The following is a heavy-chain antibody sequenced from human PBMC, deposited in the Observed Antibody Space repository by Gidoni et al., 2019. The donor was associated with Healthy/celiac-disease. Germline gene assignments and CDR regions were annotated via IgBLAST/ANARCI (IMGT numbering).Heavy chain of an antibody. D-gene: IGHD6-19*01. CDR3: AKRIAVAGVDY. V-gene: IGHV3-23*01. CDR1: GFTFSSYA. Sequence: EVQRLESGGGLVQPGGSLRLSCAASGFTFSSYAMSWVRQSPGKGLEWVSAISGSGGSTYYADSVKGLFTISRDNSKNTLYLQMNSLRAEDTAVYYCAKRIAVAGVDYWGQGTLVTVSS. J-gene: IGHJ4*02. CDR2: ISGSGGST.